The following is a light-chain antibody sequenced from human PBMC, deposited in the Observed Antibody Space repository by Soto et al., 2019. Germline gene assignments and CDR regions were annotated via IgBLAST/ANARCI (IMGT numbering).Light chain of an antibody. J-gene: IGKJ3*01. Sequence: DIQMTQSPSSLSASVGDRVTITCRASQGISNYLAWYQQKPGKVPKLLMYAASFLPSGVPSRFSGSGSGTDFTLTISSLLPEDDATYYCQNYDSARFTFGPGTKVEIK. CDR3: QNYDSARFT. CDR2: AAS. CDR1: QGISNY. V-gene: IGKV1-27*01.